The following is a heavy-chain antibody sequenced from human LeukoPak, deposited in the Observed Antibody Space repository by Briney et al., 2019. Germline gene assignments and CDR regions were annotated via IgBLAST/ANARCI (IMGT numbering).Heavy chain of an antibody. CDR3: AKDRAIVVVTAFFLY. D-gene: IGHD2-21*02. Sequence: GGSLRLSCAASGFTFSCYAMSWVRQAPGKGLEWVSAISGSGGSTYYADSVKGRFTISRDNSKNTLYLQMNSLRAEDTAVYYCAKDRAIVVVTAFFLYWGQGTLVTVSS. CDR2: ISGSGGST. CDR1: GFTFSCYA. J-gene: IGHJ4*02. V-gene: IGHV3-23*01.